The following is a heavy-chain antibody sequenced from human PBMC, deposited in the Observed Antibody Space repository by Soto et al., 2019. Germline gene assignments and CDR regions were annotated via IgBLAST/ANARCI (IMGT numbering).Heavy chain of an antibody. Sequence: SGTLALTCAVSGDSIRNYYCSWIRQTPGRGLEXIGXVHXXGXTXXXTXXXGRVTISLHTSKSQGSPSLRSATAADTASYYCARGTRALITSFLAYWGQGIPVTVSS. J-gene: IGHJ4*02. CDR3: ARGTRALITSFLAY. V-gene: IGHV4-59*01. D-gene: IGHD3-3*01. CDR2: VHXXGXT. CDR1: GDSIRNYY.